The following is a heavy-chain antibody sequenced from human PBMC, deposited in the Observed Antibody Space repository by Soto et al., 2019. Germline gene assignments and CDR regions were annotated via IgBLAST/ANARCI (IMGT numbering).Heavy chain of an antibody. CDR3: ARDRDPKDTYYYYGMDV. Sequence: PGGSLRLSCAASGFTFSSDWMHWVRQAPGKGLVWVSRINTDGSDTSYADSVKGRFTISRDNAKNTLYLQMNSLRAEDTAVYYCARDRDPKDTYYYYGMDVWGQGTTVTVSS. V-gene: IGHV3-74*01. CDR1: GFTFSSDW. J-gene: IGHJ6*02. CDR2: INTDGSDT.